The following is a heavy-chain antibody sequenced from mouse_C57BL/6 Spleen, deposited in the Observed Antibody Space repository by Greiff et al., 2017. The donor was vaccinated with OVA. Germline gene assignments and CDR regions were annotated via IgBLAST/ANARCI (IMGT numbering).Heavy chain of an antibody. V-gene: IGHV1-53*01. CDR2: INPSNGGT. D-gene: IGHD1-1*01. CDR1: GYTFTSYW. CDR3: AREGITTVVDLFDD. J-gene: IGHJ2*01. Sequence: QVQLQQPGTELVKPGASVKLSCKASGYTFTSYWMHWVKQRPGQGLEWIGNINPSNGGTNYNEKFKSKATLTVDKSSSTAYMQLSSLTSEDSAVYYCAREGITTVVDLFDDWGQGTTLTVSS.